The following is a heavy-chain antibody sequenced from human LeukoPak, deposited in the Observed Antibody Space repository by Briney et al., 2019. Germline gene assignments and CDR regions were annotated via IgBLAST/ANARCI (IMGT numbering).Heavy chain of an antibody. CDR3: ARGGNYYYYMDV. V-gene: IGHV3-9*03. J-gene: IGHJ6*03. CDR2: ISWNSGSI. CDR1: GFTFDDYA. Sequence: GGSLRLSCAASGFTFDDYAMHWVRQAPGKGLEWVSGISWNSGSIGYADSVKVRFTISRDNAKNSLYLQMNSLRAEDMALYYCARGGNYYYYMDVWGKGTTVTVSS. D-gene: IGHD3-16*01.